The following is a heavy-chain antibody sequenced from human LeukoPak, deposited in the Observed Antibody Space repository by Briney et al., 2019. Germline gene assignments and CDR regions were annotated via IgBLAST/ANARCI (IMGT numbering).Heavy chain of an antibody. J-gene: IGHJ4*02. V-gene: IGHV3-21*01. CDR1: GFTLNSYG. CDR3: ATETNGRHYDY. Sequence: GGSLRLSCAASGFTLNSYGMHWVRKAPGKGLEWVASIGPTGSDRYHADSIKGRFTISRDNANKFLYLQMNSPRAEDTAVYYCATETNGRHYDYWGQGTLLTVSS. D-gene: IGHD1-14*01. CDR2: IGPTGSDR.